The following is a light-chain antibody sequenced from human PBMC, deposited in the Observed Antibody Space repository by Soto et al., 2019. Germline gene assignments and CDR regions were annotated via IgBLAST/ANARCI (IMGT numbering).Light chain of an antibody. CDR2: AAS. J-gene: IGKJ2*01. V-gene: IGKV1-39*01. Sequence: DIQMTQSPSSLSASVGDRVTITCRASQSISSYLNWYQQKPGKAPKLLIYAASSLQSGVPSRFSGSGSGTVFTLTISSLQPEDFATYYCQQSYSTFGQGTKVDIK. CDR3: QQSYST. CDR1: QSISSY.